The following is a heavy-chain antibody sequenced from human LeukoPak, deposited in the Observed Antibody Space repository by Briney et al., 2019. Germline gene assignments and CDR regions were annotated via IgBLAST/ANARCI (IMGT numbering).Heavy chain of an antibody. Sequence: GASVTVSCKASGGTFSSYAISWVRQAPGQGLEWMGGIIPIFGTANYAQKFQGRVTITTDESTSTAYMELSSLRSEDTAVYYCARRKDYSNYIYWFDPWGQGTLVTVSS. CDR1: GGTFSSYA. CDR2: IIPIFGTA. V-gene: IGHV1-69*05. J-gene: IGHJ5*02. CDR3: ARRKDYSNYIYWFDP. D-gene: IGHD4-11*01.